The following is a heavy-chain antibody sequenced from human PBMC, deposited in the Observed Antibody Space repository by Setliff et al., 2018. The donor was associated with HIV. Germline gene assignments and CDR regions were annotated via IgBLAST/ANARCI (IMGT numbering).Heavy chain of an antibody. CDR2: IRDSGISV. J-gene: IGHJ5*02. V-gene: IGHV3-23*01. D-gene: IGHD3-16*01. Sequence: LRLSCAASGFSFTNYGMTWVRQAPGKGLEWVSGIRDSGISVYYADSVRGRFTLSRDNSRNTVFLQMNSLRVEDTAVYYCTKEWGPSAQPINWFDPWGQGTQVTVSS. CDR1: GFSFTNYG. CDR3: TKEWGPSAQPINWFDP.